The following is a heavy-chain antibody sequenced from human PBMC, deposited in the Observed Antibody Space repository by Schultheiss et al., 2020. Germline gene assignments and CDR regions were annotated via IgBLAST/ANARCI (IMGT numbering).Heavy chain of an antibody. CDR2: IWYDGSNK. Sequence: GGSLRLSCAASGFTFSSYGMHWVRQAPGKGLEWVAVIWYDGSNKYYADSVKGRFTISRDNSKNTLYLQMNSLRAEDTAVYYCARAPKPTYSSSWSYYYYYYGMDVWGKGTTVNVYS. CDR1: GFTFSSYG. CDR3: ARAPKPTYSSSWSYYYYYYGMDV. J-gene: IGHJ6*04. D-gene: IGHD6-13*01. V-gene: IGHV3-33*01.